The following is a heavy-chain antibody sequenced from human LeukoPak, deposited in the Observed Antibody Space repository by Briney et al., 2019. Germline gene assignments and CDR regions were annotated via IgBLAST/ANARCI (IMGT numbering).Heavy chain of an antibody. CDR2: IYDSGST. Sequence: SETLSLTCTVSGGSISSSSYYWVWIRQPPGKGLEWIGSIYDSGSTYYNPSLKSRAPISVDPAKNQCAQKLSPVTDADTAVYYCARDDWGSFAFDIWGQGTMLRVS. J-gene: IGHJ3*02. V-gene: IGHV4-39*02. CDR1: GGSISSSSYY. CDR3: ARDDWGSFAFDI. D-gene: IGHD7-27*01.